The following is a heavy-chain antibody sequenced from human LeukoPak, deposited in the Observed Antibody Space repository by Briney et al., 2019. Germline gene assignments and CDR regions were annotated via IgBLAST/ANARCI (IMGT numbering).Heavy chain of an antibody. CDR3: ARLEPDYYMDV. Sequence: SVTLSLTCTVSGGSISSHYWSWIRQPPGKGLEWIGYIYYSGSTNYNPSLKSRVTISVDTSKNQFSLKLSSVTAADTAVYYCARLEPDYYMDVWGKGTTVTVSS. V-gene: IGHV4-59*11. J-gene: IGHJ6*03. CDR1: GGSISSHY. CDR2: IYYSGST.